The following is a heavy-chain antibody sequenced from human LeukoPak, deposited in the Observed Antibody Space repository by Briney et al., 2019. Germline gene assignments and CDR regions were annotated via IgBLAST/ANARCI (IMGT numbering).Heavy chain of an antibody. CDR2: ISYDGSNK. V-gene: IGHV3-30*18. D-gene: IGHD3-10*01. CDR3: AKLWFGELSAEYNWFDP. Sequence: PGRSLRLSCAASGFTFSSYGMPWVRQAPGKGLEWVAVISYDGSNKYYADSVKGRFTISRDNSKNTLYLQMNSLRAEDTAVYYCAKLWFGELSAEYNWFDPWGQGTLVTVSS. CDR1: GFTFSSYG. J-gene: IGHJ5*02.